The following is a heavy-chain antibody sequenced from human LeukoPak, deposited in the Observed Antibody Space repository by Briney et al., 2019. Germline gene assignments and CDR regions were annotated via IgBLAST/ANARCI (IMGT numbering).Heavy chain of an antibody. V-gene: IGHV4-59*01. D-gene: IGHD3-10*01. Sequence: PSETLSLTRTVSGGSISIKYWSWIRQPPGKGLERIGYIDYSGSTNYNPSLKSRVTISVDTSKKQFSLKLSSVTAVDTAVYYCARYVYGSGSYYNWFDPWGQGTLVTVSS. CDR2: IDYSGST. CDR3: ARYVYGSGSYYNWFDP. J-gene: IGHJ5*02. CDR1: GGSISIKY.